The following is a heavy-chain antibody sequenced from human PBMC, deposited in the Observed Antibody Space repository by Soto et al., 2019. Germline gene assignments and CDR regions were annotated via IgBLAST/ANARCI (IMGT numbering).Heavy chain of an antibody. D-gene: IGHD1-26*01. V-gene: IGHV3-23*01. Sequence: GGSLRLSCTASGFTFANFGMAWVRQAPGKGLEWVSIVRASGSTTHYADSVKGRFTISRDNSINTLFLQMNSLRAEDSAVYYCAKRKLVEGFFDFWGQGILVTVSS. CDR1: GFTFANFG. J-gene: IGHJ4*02. CDR2: VRASGSTT. CDR3: AKRKLVEGFFDF.